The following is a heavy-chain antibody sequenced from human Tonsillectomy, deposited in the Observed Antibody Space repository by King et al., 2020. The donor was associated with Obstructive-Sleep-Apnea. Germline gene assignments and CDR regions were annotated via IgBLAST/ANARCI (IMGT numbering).Heavy chain of an antibody. CDR3: APRSSGGPSGFDY. CDR1: GFSLSTSVES. J-gene: IGHJ4*02. CDR2: SYWYDDK. Sequence: TLKESGPTLVKPTQTLTLTCTFSGFSLSTSVESVGWLRQAPAKALYWLALSYWYDDKGYSTSLKGRLTSTKDTPENQVVLTMTNMDPVDTATYYCAPRSSGGPSGFDYWGQGTLVTVSS. V-gene: IGHV2-5*01. D-gene: IGHD6-19*01.